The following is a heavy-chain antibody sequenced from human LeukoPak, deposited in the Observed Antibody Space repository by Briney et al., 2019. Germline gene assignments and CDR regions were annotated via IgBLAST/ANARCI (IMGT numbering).Heavy chain of an antibody. J-gene: IGHJ4*02. Sequence: PGGSLRLSCAASGFTFSSYAMHWVRQAPGKGLEYVSAISSNGGSTYYANSVKGRFTISRDNSKNTLCLQMGSLRAEDMAVYYCARCRDGYNYDYWGQGTLVTVSS. CDR2: ISSNGGST. CDR1: GFTFSSYA. CDR3: ARCRDGYNYDY. V-gene: IGHV3-64*01. D-gene: IGHD5-24*01.